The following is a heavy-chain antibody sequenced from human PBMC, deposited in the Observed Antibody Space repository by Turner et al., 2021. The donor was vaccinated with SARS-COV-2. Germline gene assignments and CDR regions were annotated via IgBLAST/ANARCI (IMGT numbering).Heavy chain of an antibody. CDR3: ATETVPERRYHVDGMDV. J-gene: IGHJ6*02. CDR1: GGPISSRSYY. Sequence: LPLQAPGTAQRYPSGTLALTCTVSGGPISSRSYYQSWIRQPPGKGLEWIGSIYYSVSTYHSRSTMLRGNLTADMSTNQFSLKQGCVTAADEAVYYCATETVPERRYHVDGMDVWGQGTTVTVSS. V-gene: IGHV4-39*01. CDR2: IYYSVST. D-gene: IGHD2-2*01.